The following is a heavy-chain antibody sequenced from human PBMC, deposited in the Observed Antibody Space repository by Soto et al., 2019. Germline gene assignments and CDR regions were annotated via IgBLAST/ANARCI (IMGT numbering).Heavy chain of an antibody. CDR1: GCSISGYY. D-gene: IGHD2-21*02. Sequence: PSETLSLTCTVSGCSISGYYWSWIRQPPGKGLEWIGYMYNTGSTVYNPSFKSRVTISVDTSKNQFSLKLNSVTAADTAVYYCARDLWGYCGTDCYPLDVWGQGTTVTV. V-gene: IGHV4-59*01. CDR2: MYNTGST. CDR3: ARDLWGYCGTDCYPLDV. J-gene: IGHJ6*02.